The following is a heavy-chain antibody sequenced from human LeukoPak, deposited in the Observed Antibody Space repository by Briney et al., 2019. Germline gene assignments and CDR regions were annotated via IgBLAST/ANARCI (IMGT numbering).Heavy chain of an antibody. CDR3: ARGAYDYVWGRPVDY. J-gene: IGHJ4*02. CDR1: GYTFTGYY. D-gene: IGHD3-16*01. Sequence: GASVKVSCKASGYTFTGYYMHWVRQAPGQGLEWMGWINPNSGGTNYAQKFQGRVTMTRDTSISTAYMELSRLGSDDTAVYCCARGAYDYVWGRPVDYWGQGTLVTVSS. V-gene: IGHV1-2*02. CDR2: INPNSGGT.